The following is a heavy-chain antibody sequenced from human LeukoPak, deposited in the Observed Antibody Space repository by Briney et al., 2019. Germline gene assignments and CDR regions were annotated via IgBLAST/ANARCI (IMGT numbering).Heavy chain of an antibody. CDR3: ARDSGDYSPYFDY. CDR2: TYYKPKWYN. Sequence: SQTLSLTCAISGDTISSNSAAWNWIRQSPSRGLEWLGRTYYKPKWYNDYAVSVKSRITINPDTSKNQFSLQLNSVTPEDTAVYYCARDSGDYSPYFDYWGQGTLVTVSS. V-gene: IGHV6-1*01. D-gene: IGHD4-17*01. J-gene: IGHJ4*02. CDR1: GDTISSNSAA.